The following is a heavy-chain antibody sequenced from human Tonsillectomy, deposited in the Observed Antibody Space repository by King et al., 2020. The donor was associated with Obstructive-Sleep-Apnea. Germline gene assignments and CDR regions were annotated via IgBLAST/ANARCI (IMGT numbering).Heavy chain of an antibody. D-gene: IGHD1-26*01. J-gene: IGHJ4*02. V-gene: IGHV4-39*07. Sequence: QLQESGPGLVKPSETLSLTCTVSGGSLSSSTYYWGWIRQPPGRGLEWIGSIYYSGSTYYKSSLKSRVTISVDTSKNQFSLNLNSVTAADTAVYYCARDRGELLGGFDYWGQGTPVTVSS. CDR3: ARDRGELLGGFDY. CDR2: IYYSGST. CDR1: GGSLSSSTYY.